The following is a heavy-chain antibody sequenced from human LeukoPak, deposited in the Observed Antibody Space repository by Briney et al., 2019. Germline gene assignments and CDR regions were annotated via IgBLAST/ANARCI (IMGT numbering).Heavy chain of an antibody. Sequence: SETLSLTCAVYGGSFSYYYWSWIRQPPGKGLEWIGEINHSGSTNYNPSLKSRVTISVDTSKNQFSLKLNSVIAADTAVYYCARGGRNYVWGSYRSSVVEYWGQGTLVTVSS. V-gene: IGHV4-34*01. J-gene: IGHJ4*02. CDR3: ARGGRNYVWGSYRSSVVEY. CDR1: GGSFSYYY. D-gene: IGHD3-16*02. CDR2: INHSGST.